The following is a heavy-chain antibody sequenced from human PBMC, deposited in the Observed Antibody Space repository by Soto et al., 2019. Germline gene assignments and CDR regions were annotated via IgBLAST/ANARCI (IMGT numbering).Heavy chain of an antibody. D-gene: IGHD5-12*01. CDR3: ASAVQTMGGYDDDYYYMDV. CDR2: IYYSGST. J-gene: IGHJ6*03. Sequence: SETLSLTCTVSGGSISSYYWSWIRQPPGKGLEWIGYIYYSGSTNYNPSLKSRVTISVDTSKNQFSLKLSSVTAADTAVYYCASAVQTMGGYDDDYYYMDVWGKGTTVTVSS. CDR1: GGSISSYY. V-gene: IGHV4-59*01.